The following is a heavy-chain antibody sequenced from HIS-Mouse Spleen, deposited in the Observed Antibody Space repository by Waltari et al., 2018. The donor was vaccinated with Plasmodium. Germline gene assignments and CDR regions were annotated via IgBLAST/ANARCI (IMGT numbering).Heavy chain of an antibody. CDR2: ISSSSSYI. D-gene: IGHD6-13*01. Sequence: EVQLVESGGGMVKPGGSLRLSCAASGFTFSSYSMNWVRQAQGKGLEWVSSISSSSSYIYYADSVKGRFTISRDNAKNSLYLQMNSLRAEDTAVYYCARESSSSWYFDYWGQGTLVTVSS. CDR3: ARESSSSWYFDY. CDR1: GFTFSSYS. J-gene: IGHJ4*02. V-gene: IGHV3-21*01.